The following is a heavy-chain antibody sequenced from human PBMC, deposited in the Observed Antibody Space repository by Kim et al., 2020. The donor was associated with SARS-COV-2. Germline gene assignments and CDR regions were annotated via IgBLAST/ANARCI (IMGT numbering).Heavy chain of an antibody. J-gene: IGHJ3*02. CDR3: AREPALGYCSSTSCPGGAFDI. Sequence: ASVKVSCKASGYTLTGYYMHWVRQAPGQGLEWMGWINPNSGGTNYAQKFQGRVTMTRDTSISTAYMELSRLRSDDTAVYYCAREPALGYCSSTSCPGGAFDIWGQGTMVTVSS. D-gene: IGHD2-2*01. CDR1: GYTLTGYY. CDR2: INPNSGGT. V-gene: IGHV1-2*02.